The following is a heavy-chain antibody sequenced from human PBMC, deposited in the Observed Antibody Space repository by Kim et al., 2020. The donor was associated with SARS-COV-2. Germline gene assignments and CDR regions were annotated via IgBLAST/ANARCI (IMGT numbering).Heavy chain of an antibody. D-gene: IGHD4-17*01. V-gene: IGHV3-30*01. CDR3: ARDRTTVTTGYFQH. J-gene: IGHJ1*01. Sequence: AASVQGRFTISRDNSKNTLYLQMNSLRAEDTAVYYCARDRTTVTTGYFQHWGQGTLVTVSS.